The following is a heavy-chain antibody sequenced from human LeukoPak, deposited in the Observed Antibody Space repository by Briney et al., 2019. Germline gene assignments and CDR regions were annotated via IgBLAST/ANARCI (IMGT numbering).Heavy chain of an antibody. CDR2: IYYSGST. Sequence: SETLSLTCTVSGGSISSSSYYWGWIRQPPGKGLEWIGSIYYSGSTYYNPSLKSRVTISVDTSKNQFSLKLSSVTAADTAVYYCAANFHNYDFWSGYSPLDYWGQGTLVTVSS. D-gene: IGHD3-3*01. CDR1: GGSISSSSYY. J-gene: IGHJ4*02. CDR3: AANFHNYDFWSGYSPLDY. V-gene: IGHV4-39*07.